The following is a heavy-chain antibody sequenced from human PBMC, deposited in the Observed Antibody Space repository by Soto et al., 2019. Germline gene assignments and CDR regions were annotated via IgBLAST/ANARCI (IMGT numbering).Heavy chain of an antibody. V-gene: IGHV2-5*02. D-gene: IGHD1-26*01. CDR1: GFSLSTSAVG. Sequence: QITLKESSPALVKPTQTLTLTCSFSGFSLSTSAVGVGWIRQPPGKALEWLALIYWDGDKRYSPSLKSRLTITKDTSKNQVVLTMTNMDPVDTATYFCVHSRGSHQYYYYYSLDVWGQGTTVTVSS. J-gene: IGHJ6*02. CDR2: IYWDGDK. CDR3: VHSRGSHQYYYYYSLDV.